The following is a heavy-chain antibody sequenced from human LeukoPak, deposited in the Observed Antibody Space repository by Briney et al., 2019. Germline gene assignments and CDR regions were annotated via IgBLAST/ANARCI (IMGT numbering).Heavy chain of an antibody. D-gene: IGHD3-16*02. Sequence: AGGSLRLSCAASGFTFNDYGMSWVRQAPGKGLEWVSGINWNGGSTGYADSVKGRFTISRDNAKNSLYLQMNSLRAEDTAVYYCARGSFGGVIGPLYYFDYWGQGTLVTVSS. CDR3: ARGSFGGVIGPLYYFDY. J-gene: IGHJ4*02. V-gene: IGHV3-20*04. CDR1: GFTFNDYG. CDR2: INWNGGST.